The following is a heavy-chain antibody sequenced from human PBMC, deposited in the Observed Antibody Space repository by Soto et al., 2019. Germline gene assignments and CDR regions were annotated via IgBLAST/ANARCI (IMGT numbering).Heavy chain of an antibody. J-gene: IGHJ4*02. Sequence: SETLSLTCNVSGGSVSSSSYYWGWIRQAPGKGLEWIVSTYYSAGTYYNPSLKSRITTSMDASKNQFSLTVTSVPAADTAIYYCARHASRGYSSSWYFEDWGQGTPVTV. CDR3: ARHASRGYSSSWYFED. V-gene: IGHV4-39*01. D-gene: IGHD6-13*01. CDR1: GGSVSSSSYY. CDR2: TYYSAGT.